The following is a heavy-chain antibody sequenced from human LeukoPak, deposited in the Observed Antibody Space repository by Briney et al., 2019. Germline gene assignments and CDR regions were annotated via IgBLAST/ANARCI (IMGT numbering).Heavy chain of an antibody. V-gene: IGHV3-66*01. CDR3: ARTPTHHYYGSANDAFDI. D-gene: IGHD3-10*01. J-gene: IGHJ3*02. CDR1: GFTVSSNY. CDR2: IYSGGST. Sequence: GGSLRLSCAASGFTVSSNYMSWVRQAPGKGLEWVSVIYSGGSTYYADSVKGRFTISRDNSKNTLYLQMNSLRAEDTAVYYCARTPTHHYYGSANDAFDIWGQGTMVTVSS.